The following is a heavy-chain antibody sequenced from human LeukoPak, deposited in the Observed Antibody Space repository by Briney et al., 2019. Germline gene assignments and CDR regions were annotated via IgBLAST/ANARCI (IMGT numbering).Heavy chain of an antibody. Sequence: GGSLRLSCAASGFTFSSCELSWVRQAPAKGLEWVSYISSSGSIIYYAESVKGRLTISRDSAKNSLYLQMNSLRAEDTAVYYCARHDCHSNSDAFDVWGQGTMVTVSS. J-gene: IGHJ3*01. D-gene: IGHD2/OR15-2a*01. CDR3: ARHDCHSNSDAFDV. CDR2: ISSSGSII. V-gene: IGHV3-48*03. CDR1: GFTFSSCE.